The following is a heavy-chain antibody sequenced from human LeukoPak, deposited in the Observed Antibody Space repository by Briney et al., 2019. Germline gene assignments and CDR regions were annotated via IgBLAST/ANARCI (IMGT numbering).Heavy chain of an antibody. CDR2: IYPGDSDT. V-gene: IGHV5-51*01. J-gene: IGHJ4*02. D-gene: IGHD1-26*01. CDR1: GYNLTNYW. Sequence: GESLKISCKGSGYNLTNYWIGWVRPMPGKGLEWMGIIYPGDSDTRYSPSFQGQVTISADKSISTAYLQWSSLKASDTAMYYCARRGGSYPYYFDYWGQGTLVTVSS. CDR3: ARRGGSYPYYFDY.